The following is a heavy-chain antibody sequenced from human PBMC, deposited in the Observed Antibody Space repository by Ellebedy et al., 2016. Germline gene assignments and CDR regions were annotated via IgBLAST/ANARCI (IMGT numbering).Heavy chain of an antibody. D-gene: IGHD1-26*01. CDR3: ARRIGSYYAFDI. CDR1: GGSFSGYY. Sequence: SETLSLTXAVYGGSFSGYYWSWIRQPPGKGLEWIGEINHSGSTNYNPSLKSRVTISVDTSKNQFSLKLSSVTAADTAVYYCARRIGSYYAFDIWGQGTMVTVSS. V-gene: IGHV4-34*01. CDR2: INHSGST. J-gene: IGHJ3*02.